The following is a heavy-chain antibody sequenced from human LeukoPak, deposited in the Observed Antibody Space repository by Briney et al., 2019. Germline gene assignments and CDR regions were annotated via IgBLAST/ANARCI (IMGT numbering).Heavy chain of an antibody. Sequence: PGRSLRLSCAASGFTFSSYGMHWVRQAPGKGLEWVVVIWYDGSNKYYADSVKGRFTISRDNSKNTLYLQMNSLRAEDTAVYYCARDGSTVAFRHYFDYWGQGTLVTVSS. CDR2: IWYDGSNK. J-gene: IGHJ4*02. V-gene: IGHV3-33*01. D-gene: IGHD6-19*01. CDR3: ARDGSTVAFRHYFDY. CDR1: GFTFSSYG.